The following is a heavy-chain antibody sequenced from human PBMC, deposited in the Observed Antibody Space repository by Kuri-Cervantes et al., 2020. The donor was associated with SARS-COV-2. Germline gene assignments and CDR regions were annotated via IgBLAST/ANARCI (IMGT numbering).Heavy chain of an antibody. J-gene: IGHJ3*02. CDR1: GGSISGYY. D-gene: IGHD2-2*01. Sequence: ESLKISCTVSGGSISGYYWSWIRQPPGKGLEWIGYIYYSGSTNYNPSLKSRVTISVDTSKNQFSLKLSSMTAADTAVYYCARTHYATLLDIWGQGTMVTVSS. CDR2: IYYSGST. CDR3: ARTHYATLLDI. V-gene: IGHV4-59*01.